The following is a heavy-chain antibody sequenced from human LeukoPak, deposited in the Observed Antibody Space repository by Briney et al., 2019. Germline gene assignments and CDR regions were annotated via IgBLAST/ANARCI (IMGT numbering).Heavy chain of an antibody. D-gene: IGHD6-13*01. V-gene: IGHV4-4*07. CDR2: IYTSGST. J-gene: IGHJ6*02. CDR1: GGSISSYY. Sequence: KPSETLSLTCTVSGGSISSYYWSWIRQPAGKGLEWIGRIYTSGSTNYNPSLKSRVTMSVDTSKNQFSLKLSSVTAADTAAYYCARDESSWSLTAVYGMDVWGQGTTVTVSS. CDR3: ARDESSWSLTAVYGMDV.